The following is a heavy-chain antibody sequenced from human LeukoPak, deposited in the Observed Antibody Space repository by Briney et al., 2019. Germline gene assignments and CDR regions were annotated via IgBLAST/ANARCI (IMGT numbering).Heavy chain of an antibody. D-gene: IGHD2-2*01. Sequence: PGGSLRLSCAASGFTFSSYSMNWVRQAPGKGLEWVSSISSSSSYIYYADSAKGRFTISRDNAKNSLYLQMNSLRAEDTAVYYCAREASSLYAFDIWGQGTMVTVSS. CDR3: AREASSLYAFDI. CDR2: ISSSSSYI. V-gene: IGHV3-21*01. CDR1: GFTFSSYS. J-gene: IGHJ3*02.